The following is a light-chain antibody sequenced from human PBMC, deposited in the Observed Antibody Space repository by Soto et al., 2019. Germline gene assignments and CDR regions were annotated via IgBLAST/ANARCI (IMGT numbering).Light chain of an antibody. Sequence: QAVVTQPPSVSGAPGQRVTISCTGSSSNIGADYDVQWYQQLPGTAPKLLIYGNTNRPSGVSDRFSGSKSGTSASLAITGLQSEDEAGYYCQSYDSSGGVVFDGGTKVTVL. J-gene: IGLJ2*01. CDR3: QSYDSSGGVV. V-gene: IGLV1-40*01. CDR2: GNT. CDR1: SSNIGADYD.